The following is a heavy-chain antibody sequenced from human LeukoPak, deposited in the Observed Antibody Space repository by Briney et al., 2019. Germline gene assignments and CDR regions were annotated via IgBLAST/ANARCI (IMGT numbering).Heavy chain of an antibody. J-gene: IGHJ4*02. V-gene: IGHV4-39*01. Sequence: KPSETLSLTCTVSGGSISSRSYYWGWIRQPPGKGLEWIGSIYYSGSTYYNPSLKSRVTISVDTSKNQFSLKLSSVTAADTAVYYCARHKSFGTVATPFDYWGQGTLVTVSS. CDR2: IYYSGST. CDR1: GGSISSRSYY. D-gene: IGHD5-12*01. CDR3: ARHKSFGTVATPFDY.